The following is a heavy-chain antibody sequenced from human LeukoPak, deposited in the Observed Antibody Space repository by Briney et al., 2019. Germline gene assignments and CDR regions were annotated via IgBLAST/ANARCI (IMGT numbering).Heavy chain of an antibody. CDR3: AREGTMVRGVMDFAGMDV. CDR1: GYTFTSYG. D-gene: IGHD3-10*01. V-gene: IGHV1-18*01. J-gene: IGHJ6*02. Sequence: GASVTVSCKASGYTFTSYGISWVRQAPGQGLEWMGWISAYNGNTNYAQKLQGRVTMTTDTSTSTAYMELGSLRSDDTAVYYCAREGTMVRGVMDFAGMDVWGQGTTVTVSS. CDR2: ISAYNGNT.